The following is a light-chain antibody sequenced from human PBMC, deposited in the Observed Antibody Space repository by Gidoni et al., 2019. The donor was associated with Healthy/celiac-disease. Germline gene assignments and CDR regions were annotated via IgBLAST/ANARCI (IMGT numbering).Light chain of an antibody. CDR1: SSHIGSNY. CDR2: RNN. J-gene: IGLJ2*01. Sequence: QSVLTQPPSASGTPGQRVTISCSGSSSHIGSNYVYWYQQLPGTAPNLLIYRNNQRPSGVPDRFSGSKSGTSASLAISGLRSEDEADYYCAAWDDSLSGRVFGGGTKLTVL. V-gene: IGLV1-47*01. CDR3: AAWDDSLSGRV.